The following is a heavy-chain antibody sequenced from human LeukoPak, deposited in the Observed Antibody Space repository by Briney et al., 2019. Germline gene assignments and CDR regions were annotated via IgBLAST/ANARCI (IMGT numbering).Heavy chain of an antibody. CDR3: ARDTKAAFDI. J-gene: IGHJ3*02. CDR1: GFTSSSYW. Sequence: GPLRLSCAASGFTSSSYWMSWVRQALGKGLEWVANIKQDGSEKNYVDSVKGRFTISRDNAKNSLYLQMNSLRAEDTAVYYCARDTKAAFDIWGQGTMVTVSS. D-gene: IGHD2-8*01. V-gene: IGHV3-7*01. CDR2: IKQDGSEK.